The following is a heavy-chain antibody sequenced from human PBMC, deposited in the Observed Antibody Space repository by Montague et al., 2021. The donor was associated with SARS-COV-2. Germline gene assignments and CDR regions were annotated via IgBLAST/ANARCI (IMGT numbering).Heavy chain of an antibody. CDR3: GRVFAPAGTFDF. CDR1: GDSVSTNNTT. J-gene: IGHJ4*02. Sequence: CAISGDSVSTNNTTWNWVRQSPSGDLEWLGRTYFRSKWYNDYAVSLKSRITINPDTSKNQFSLQLKSVTPKDTAIYSCGRVFAPAGTFDFWGQGTLVTVSS. D-gene: IGHD6-13*01. V-gene: IGHV6-1*01. CDR2: TYFRSKWYN.